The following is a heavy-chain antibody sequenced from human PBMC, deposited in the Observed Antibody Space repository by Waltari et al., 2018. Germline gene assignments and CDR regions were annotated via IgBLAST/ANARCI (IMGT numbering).Heavy chain of an antibody. J-gene: IGHJ4*02. V-gene: IGHV1-8*01. CDR2: MNPNRGNT. D-gene: IGHD4-17*01. CDR3: ARDQLNGDYFDY. CDR1: GYTFTSYD. Sequence: QVQLVQSGAEVKKPGASVKVSCKASGYTFTSYDINWVRQATGQGLEWMGWMNPNRGNTGYAQKFQGRVTMTRNTSISTAYMELSSLRAEDTAVYYCARDQLNGDYFDYWGQGTLVTVSS.